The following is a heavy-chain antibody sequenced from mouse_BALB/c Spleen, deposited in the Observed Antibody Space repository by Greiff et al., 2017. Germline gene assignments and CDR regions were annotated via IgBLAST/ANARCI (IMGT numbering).Heavy chain of an antibody. CDR1: GFTFTDYY. J-gene: IGHJ2*01. D-gene: IGHD4-1*01. CDR2: IRNKANGYTT. Sequence: EVQLQQSGGGLVQPGGSLRLSCATSGFTFTDYYMSWVRQPPGKALEWLGFIRNKANGYTTEYSASVKGRFTISRDNSQSILYLQMNTLRAEDSATYDCARDGLGFFDYWGQGTPLTVSS. V-gene: IGHV7-3*02. CDR3: ARDGLGFFDY.